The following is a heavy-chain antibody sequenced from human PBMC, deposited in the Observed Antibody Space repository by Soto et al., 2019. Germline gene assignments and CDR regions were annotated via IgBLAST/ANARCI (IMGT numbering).Heavy chain of an antibody. CDR3: VRDRLGEFPDY. CDR1: GFNFTGYG. J-gene: IGHJ4*02. V-gene: IGHV3-33*01. D-gene: IGHD3-16*01. Sequence: QVQLVESGGGVVHPGRSLRLACAASGFNFTGYGMHWVRQAPGRGLEWVTLIWYDGSSQYYADSVKGRFTISSDNSKDTVYLQMNSLRAEDTGVYYCVRDRLGEFPDYCGQGTLVTVSS. CDR2: IWYDGSSQ.